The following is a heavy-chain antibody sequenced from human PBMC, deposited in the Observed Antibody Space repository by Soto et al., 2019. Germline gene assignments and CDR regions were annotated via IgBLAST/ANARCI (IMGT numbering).Heavy chain of an antibody. CDR3: ARDLYYDFWSGYHAINWFDP. V-gene: IGHV1-8*01. D-gene: IGHD3-3*01. CDR1: GYTFTSYD. J-gene: IGHJ5*02. CDR2: MNPNSGNT. Sequence: ASVKVSCKASGYTFTSYDINWVRQATGQGXEWMGWMNPNSGNTGYAQKFQGRVTMTRNTSISTAYMELSSLRSEDTAVYYCARDLYYDFWSGYHAINWFDPWGQGPLVTVSS.